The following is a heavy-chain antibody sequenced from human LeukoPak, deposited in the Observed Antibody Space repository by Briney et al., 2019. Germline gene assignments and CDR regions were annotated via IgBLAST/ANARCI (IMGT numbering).Heavy chain of an antibody. Sequence: SETLSLTCTVSGGSISSSSYYWGWIRQPPGKGLEWIGSIYYSGSTYYNPSLKSRVTISVDTSKNQFSLKLSSVTAADTAVYYCARHLRGLIIAVAGIGWFDPWGQGTLVTVSS. D-gene: IGHD6-19*01. V-gene: IGHV4-39*01. CDR1: GGSISSSSYY. J-gene: IGHJ5*02. CDR3: ARHLRGLIIAVAGIGWFDP. CDR2: IYYSGST.